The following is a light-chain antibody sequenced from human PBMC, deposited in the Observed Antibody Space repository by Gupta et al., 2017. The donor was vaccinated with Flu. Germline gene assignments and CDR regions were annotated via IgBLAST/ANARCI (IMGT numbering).Light chain of an antibody. CDR3: QQYNYYWT. J-gene: IGKJ1*01. Sequence: DIQMTQSPSTLSASVGDRVTITCRASQSISSWLAWYQQKPGKAPKLLIHKASSLQRGVPSRFSGSESGTEFTLTISSLQPDDFATYYCQQYNYYWTFGQGAKVEIK. CDR2: KAS. V-gene: IGKV1-5*03. CDR1: QSISSW.